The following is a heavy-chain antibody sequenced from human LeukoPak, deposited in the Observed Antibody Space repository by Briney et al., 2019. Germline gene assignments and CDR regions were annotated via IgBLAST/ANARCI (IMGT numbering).Heavy chain of an antibody. CDR1: GFTLSDYY. CDR2: SSSSGSTI. V-gene: IGHV3-11*01. CDR3: ARRRDFIDY. D-gene: IGHD3/OR15-3a*01. Sequence: GGSLRPSCAASGFTLSDYYMSWIRQAPGKGREWVSYSSSSGSTIYYADSVKGRFAISRDNAKNSLYLQMNSLRAEDTAVYYCARRRDFIDYWGQGTLVTVSS. J-gene: IGHJ4*02.